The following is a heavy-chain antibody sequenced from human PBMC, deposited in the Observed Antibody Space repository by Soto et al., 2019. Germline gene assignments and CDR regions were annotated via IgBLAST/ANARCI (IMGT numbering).Heavy chain of an antibody. J-gene: IGHJ6*02. CDR3: ARRYYGSGSYYPLPYYYYYGMGV. D-gene: IGHD3-10*01. CDR2: IYYSGST. V-gene: IGHV4-39*01. Sequence: SETLSLTCTVSGGSISSSSYYWGWIRQPPGKGLEWIGSIYYSGSTYYNPSLKSRVTISVDTSKNQFSLKLSSVTAADTAVYYCARRYYGSGSYYPLPYYYYYGMGVWGQGTTVTVSS. CDR1: GGSISSSSYY.